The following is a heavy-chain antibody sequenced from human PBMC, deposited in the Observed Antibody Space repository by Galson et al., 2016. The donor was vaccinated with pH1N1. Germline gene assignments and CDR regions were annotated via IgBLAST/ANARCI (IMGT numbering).Heavy chain of an antibody. CDR1: GFIVSRNY. D-gene: IGHD2-21*01. V-gene: IGHV3-66*01. CDR3: ARDSYCAPEVCYDPPL. Sequence: SLRLSCAASGFIVSRNYVSWVRQAPGKGLEWVSAISAGEITYYTDSVKGRFTISRDNSKNTVYLQMNSLRAEDTAVYYCARDSYCAPEVCYDPPLWGQGTLVTVSS. J-gene: IGHJ4*02. CDR2: ISAGEIT.